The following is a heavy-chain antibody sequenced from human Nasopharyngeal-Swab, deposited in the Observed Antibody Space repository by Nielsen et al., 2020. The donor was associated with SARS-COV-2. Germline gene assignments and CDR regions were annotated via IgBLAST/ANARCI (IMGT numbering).Heavy chain of an antibody. CDR1: GGSISSYY. D-gene: IGHD1-26*01. Sequence: SETLSLTCTVSGGSISSYYWSWIRQPPGKGLEWIGYIYYGGSTNYNPSLKSRVTISVDTSKNQFSLKLSSVTAADTAVYYCAGVGATRSLDYWGQGTLVTVSS. CDR2: IYYGGST. V-gene: IGHV4-59*01. J-gene: IGHJ4*02. CDR3: AGVGATRSLDY.